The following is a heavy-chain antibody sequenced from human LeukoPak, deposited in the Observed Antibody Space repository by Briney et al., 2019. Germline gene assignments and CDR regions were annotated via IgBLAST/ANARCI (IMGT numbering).Heavy chain of an antibody. J-gene: IGHJ3*01. D-gene: IGHD6-13*01. CDR3: TRVGRYSSTWPPEGDDAFDV. CDR2: ISGYHGHT. Sequence: GASVKVSCKTSGYTFSSYGISWVRQAPGQGLEWMGWISGYHGHTKYAQQFQGRVTMTADTSTTTVYMELRSLRSADTALYYCTRVGRYSSTWPPEGDDAFDVWGQGTRVTVSS. CDR1: GYTFSSYG. V-gene: IGHV1-18*01.